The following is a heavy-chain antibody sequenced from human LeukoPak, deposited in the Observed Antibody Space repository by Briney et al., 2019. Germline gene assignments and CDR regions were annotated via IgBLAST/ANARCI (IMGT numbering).Heavy chain of an antibody. CDR1: GYTFTGYY. Sequence: GASVKVSCKASGYTFTGYYMHWVRQAPGQGLEWMGWINPNSGGTNYAQKFQGRVTITRNTSISTAYMELSSLRSEDTAVYYCARGIHSSSPRGYYYYYMDVWRKGTTVPVSS. J-gene: IGHJ6*03. CDR2: INPNSGGT. CDR3: ARGIHSSSPRGYYYYYMDV. V-gene: IGHV1-2*02. D-gene: IGHD6-6*01.